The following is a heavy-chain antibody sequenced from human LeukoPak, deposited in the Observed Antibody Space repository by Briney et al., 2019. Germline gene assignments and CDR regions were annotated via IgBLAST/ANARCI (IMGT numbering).Heavy chain of an antibody. CDR3: ARGRELVVDAFDI. D-gene: IGHD1-26*01. CDR1: GYNFIDYY. CDR2: INPNGGGT. Sequence: GASVKVSCKTSGYNFIDYYVYWVRQAPGQRLEWMGWINPNGGGTNYAQKFQGRVTMTRDTSITTAYMELSSLRSDDTAVYYCARGRELVVDAFDIWGQGTMVTVSS. J-gene: IGHJ3*02. V-gene: IGHV1-2*02.